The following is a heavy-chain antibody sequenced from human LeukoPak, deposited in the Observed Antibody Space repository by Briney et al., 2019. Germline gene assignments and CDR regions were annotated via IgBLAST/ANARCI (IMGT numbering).Heavy chain of an antibody. V-gene: IGHV1-18*01. Sequence: ASVKVSCKAAGYTFTSYGITWARQAPGQGLEWMGWISAYNGNTDSAQKLQGRVTMTTDTSTSTAYMELRSLRSDDTALYYCARDPVVVPAATTHLFDYWGQGTLVTVSS. D-gene: IGHD2-2*01. J-gene: IGHJ4*02. CDR1: GYTFTSYG. CDR3: ARDPVVVPAATTHLFDY. CDR2: ISAYNGNT.